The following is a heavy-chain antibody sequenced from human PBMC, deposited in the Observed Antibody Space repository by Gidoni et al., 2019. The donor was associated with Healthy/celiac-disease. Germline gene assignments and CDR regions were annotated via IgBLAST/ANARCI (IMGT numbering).Heavy chain of an antibody. J-gene: IGHJ4*02. CDR1: GFTFSSYA. CDR3: ARQHDILTGYLTSYYFDY. V-gene: IGHV3-30-3*01. D-gene: IGHD3-9*01. Sequence: QVQLVESGGGVVQPGRSLRLSCAASGFTFSSYAMHWVRQAPGKGLEWVAVISYDGSNKYYADSVKGRFTISRDNSKNTLYLQMNSLRAEDTAVYYCARQHDILTGYLTSYYFDYWGQGTLVTVSS. CDR2: ISYDGSNK.